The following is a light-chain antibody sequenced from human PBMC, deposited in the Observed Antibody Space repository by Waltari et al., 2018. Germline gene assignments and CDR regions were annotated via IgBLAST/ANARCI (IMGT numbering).Light chain of an antibody. J-gene: IGLJ3*02. CDR1: AMPKQY. CDR3: YSTDRSGNYRV. CDR2: EDS. Sequence: SYELTQPPSVSVSPGQTARITCYGDAMPKQYAYWYQQKSGQAPVLVIYEDSKRPSGIPARFSGSSSGTMATLTISGAQVEDEADYFCYSTDRSGNYRVFGGGTRLTVL. V-gene: IGLV3-10*01.